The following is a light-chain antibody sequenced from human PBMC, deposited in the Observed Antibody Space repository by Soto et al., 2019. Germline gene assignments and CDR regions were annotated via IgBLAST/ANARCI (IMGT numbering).Light chain of an antibody. CDR2: GVS. J-gene: IGKJ3*01. CDR1: QSISRY. Sequence: DIQMTQSPSSLSAAVGDRVTITCRASQSISRYLNWNQQKPGKAPKLLIYGVSSLQSGVPSRFSGSGSGTDFTLTITSLQPEDFATYYCQQTYTTRCTFGPGTKVDI. V-gene: IGKV1-39*01. CDR3: QQTYTTRCT.